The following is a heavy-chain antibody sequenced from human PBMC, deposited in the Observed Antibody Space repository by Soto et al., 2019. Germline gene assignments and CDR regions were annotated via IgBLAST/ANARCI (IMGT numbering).Heavy chain of an antibody. CDR2: IYYSGST. V-gene: IGHV4-59*01. D-gene: IGHD3-22*01. CDR1: DGCSCRYS. J-gene: IGHJ6*02. CDR3: ARVASLYYNEGSGHYGLDV. Sequence: VGDGCSCRYSWSRIRKKTGKGLEWIGYIYYSGSTNYNPSLKSRVTISVDTSKKQFSLKLSSVTAADTAVYYCARVASLYYNEGSGHYGLDVRGHGTTVPVSS.